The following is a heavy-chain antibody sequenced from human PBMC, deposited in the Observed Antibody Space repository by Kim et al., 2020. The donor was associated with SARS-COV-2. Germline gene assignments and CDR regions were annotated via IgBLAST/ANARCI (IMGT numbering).Heavy chain of an antibody. CDR3: ARQMQDTAMGNPNWFDP. CDR2: IYYSGST. Sequence: SETLSLTCTVSGGSISSSSYYWGWIRQPPGKGLEWIGSIYYSGSTYYNPSLKSRVTISVDTSKNQFSLKLSSVTAADTAVYYCARQMQDTAMGNPNWFDPWGQGTLVTVSS. CDR1: GGSISSSSYY. J-gene: IGHJ5*02. V-gene: IGHV4-39*07. D-gene: IGHD5-18*01.